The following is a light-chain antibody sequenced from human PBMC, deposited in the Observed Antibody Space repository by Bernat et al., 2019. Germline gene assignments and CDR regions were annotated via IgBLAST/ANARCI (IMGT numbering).Light chain of an antibody. Sequence: EIVLTQSPGTLSLSPGQRATLSCRASQSVSNTYLAWYRQKPGQAPRLLISGASSRASGVPDRLTGGGSGTVFTLTINRLEPEDFAVYYCQQYGSTPPTFGQGTRLGIK. CDR1: QSVSNTY. CDR3: QQYGSTPPT. V-gene: IGKV3-20*01. J-gene: IGKJ5*01. CDR2: GAS.